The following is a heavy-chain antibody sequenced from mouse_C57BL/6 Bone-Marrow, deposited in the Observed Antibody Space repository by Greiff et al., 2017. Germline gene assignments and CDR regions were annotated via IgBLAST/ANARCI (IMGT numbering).Heavy chain of an antibody. J-gene: IGHJ3*01. CDR3: ARHDSSGYTY. CDR1: GFTFSSYG. CDR2: ISSGGSYT. D-gene: IGHD3-2*02. V-gene: IGHV5-6*02. Sequence: DVMLVESGGDLVKPGGSLKLSCAASGFTFSSYGMSWVRQTPDKRLELVATISSGGSYTYYPDSVKGRFTISRDNAKNTLYLQMSSLKSEDTAMYYCARHDSSGYTYWGQGTLVTVSA.